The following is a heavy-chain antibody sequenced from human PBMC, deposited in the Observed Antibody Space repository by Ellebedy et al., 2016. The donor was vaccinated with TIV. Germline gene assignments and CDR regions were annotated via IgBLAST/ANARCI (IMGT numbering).Heavy chain of an antibody. J-gene: IGHJ6*04. CDR1: GFTFDDYT. D-gene: IGHD6-19*01. CDR3: ARAGGWNFGMDV. Sequence: GESLKISXAASGFTFDDYTMHWVRQAPGKGLEWVSLISWDGGSTYYADSVKGRFTISRDNSKNTLYLQMNSLRAEDTAVYYCARAGGWNFGMDVWGKGTTVTVSS. V-gene: IGHV3-43*01. CDR2: ISWDGGST.